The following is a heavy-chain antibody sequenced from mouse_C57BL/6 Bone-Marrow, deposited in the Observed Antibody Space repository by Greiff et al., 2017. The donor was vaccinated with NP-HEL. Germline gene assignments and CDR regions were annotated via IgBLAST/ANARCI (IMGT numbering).Heavy chain of an antibody. CDR3: AREGIYYDYVDY. J-gene: IGHJ2*01. V-gene: IGHV1-50*01. D-gene: IGHD2-4*01. CDR1: GYTFTSYW. CDR2: IDPSDSYT. Sequence: VQLQQPGAELVKPGASVKLSCKASGYTFTSYWMQWVKQRPGQGLEWIGEIDPSDSYTNYNQKFKGKATLTVATSSSTAYMQLSSLTSEDSAVYYCAREGIYYDYVDYWGQGTTLTVSS.